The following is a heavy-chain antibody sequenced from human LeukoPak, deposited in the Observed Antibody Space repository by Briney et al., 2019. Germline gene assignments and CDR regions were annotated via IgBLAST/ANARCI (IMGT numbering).Heavy chain of an antibody. J-gene: IGHJ6*02. CDR3: ARELRSLGMDV. CDR1: GFTFSSYD. CDR2: IGTAGGT. Sequence: GGSLRLSCAASGFTFSSYDMHWVRQATGKGLEWVSAIGTAGGTYYPGSVKGRFTISRENAKNSLYLQMNSLRAGDTAVYYRARELRSLGMDVWGQGTTVTVSS. V-gene: IGHV3-13*04. D-gene: IGHD1-26*01.